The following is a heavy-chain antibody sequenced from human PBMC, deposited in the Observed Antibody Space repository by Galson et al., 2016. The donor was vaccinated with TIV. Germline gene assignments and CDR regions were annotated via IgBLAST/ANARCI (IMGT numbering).Heavy chain of an antibody. V-gene: IGHV3-23*01. Sequence: SLRLSCAASGFTFSTYAMNWVRQAPGKGLEWVSGIVGPGGTTYYADSVKGRFTISRDNSKNTLYLQMNSLRAEDTAVYYCAKRKNYGGDAFDLWGQGTLVTVSS. D-gene: IGHD4-23*01. CDR1: GFTFSTYA. CDR3: AKRKNYGGDAFDL. CDR2: IVGPGGTT. J-gene: IGHJ3*01.